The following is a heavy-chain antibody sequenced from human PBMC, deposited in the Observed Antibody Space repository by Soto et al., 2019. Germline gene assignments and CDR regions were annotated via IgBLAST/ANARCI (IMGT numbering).Heavy chain of an antibody. CDR1: GGSFSGYY. D-gene: IGHD3-22*01. Sequence: SETLSLTCAVYGGSFSGYYWSWIRQSPGKGLEWIGEINHSGSTNYNPSLKSRVTISVDTSKNQFSLNLTSVTAADTAVYYCARGDTFYYDSSGYSIFDYWGQGTLVTVSS. CDR2: INHSGST. J-gene: IGHJ4*02. CDR3: ARGDTFYYDSSGYSIFDY. V-gene: IGHV4-34*01.